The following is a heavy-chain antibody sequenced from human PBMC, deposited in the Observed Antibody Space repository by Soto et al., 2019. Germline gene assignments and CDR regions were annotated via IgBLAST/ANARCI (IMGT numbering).Heavy chain of an antibody. Sequence: ASVKVSCKASGYTFTSYYMHWVRQAPGQGLEWMGIINPSGGSTSYAQKFQGRVTMTRDTSTSTVYMELSSLRSEDTAVYYCARKGYRSRPTGTSYFDYWGQGTLVTVSS. D-gene: IGHD6-13*01. V-gene: IGHV1-46*01. CDR1: GYTFTSYY. CDR3: ARKGYRSRPTGTSYFDY. J-gene: IGHJ4*02. CDR2: INPSGGST.